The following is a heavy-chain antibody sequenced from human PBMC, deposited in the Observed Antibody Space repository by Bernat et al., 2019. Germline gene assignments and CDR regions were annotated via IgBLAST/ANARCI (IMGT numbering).Heavy chain of an antibody. J-gene: IGHJ3*02. CDR3: ARHYYYDSSGYYDAFDI. V-gene: IGHV2-26*01. D-gene: IGHD3-22*01. Sequence: QVTLKESGPVPVKPTETLTLTCTVSGFSLSNARMGVSWIRQPPGKALEWLAHIFSNDEKSYSTSLKSRLTISKDTSKSQVVLTMTNMDPVDTATYYCARHYYYDSSGYYDAFDIWGQGTMVTVSS. CDR1: GFSLSNARMG. CDR2: IFSNDEK.